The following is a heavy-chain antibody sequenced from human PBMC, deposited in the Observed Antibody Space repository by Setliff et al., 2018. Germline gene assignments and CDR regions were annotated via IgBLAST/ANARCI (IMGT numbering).Heavy chain of an antibody. CDR2: IDLYNAGT. V-gene: IGHV1-18*01. CDR1: GSPFNTYD. J-gene: IGHJ3*01. CDR3: AMSGWPGRPNDFDL. D-gene: IGHD6-6*01. Sequence: GASVKVSCKASGSPFNTYDINWVRQAPGQGLEWLGRIDLYNAGTTYAEKMETKVTMTVDTSSNIGYMELRSLTSDDTGIYFCAMSGWPGRPNDFDLWGQGTEVTVSS.